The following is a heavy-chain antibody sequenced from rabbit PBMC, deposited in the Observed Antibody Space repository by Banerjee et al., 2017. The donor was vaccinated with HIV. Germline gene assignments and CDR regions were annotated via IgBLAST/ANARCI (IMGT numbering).Heavy chain of an antibody. V-gene: IGHV1S47*01. J-gene: IGHJ4*01. Sequence: EESGGDLVKPGASLTLTCKASGIDFSSYGISWVRQAPGKGLEWIAYIYPDYGSTDYASWVNGRFTISLDNAQNTVFLQMTSLTAADTATYFCARDYNHDYAGGARFDLWGQGTLVTVS. CDR1: GIDFSSYG. D-gene: IGHD6-1*01. CDR2: IYPDYGST. CDR3: ARDYNHDYAGGARFDL.